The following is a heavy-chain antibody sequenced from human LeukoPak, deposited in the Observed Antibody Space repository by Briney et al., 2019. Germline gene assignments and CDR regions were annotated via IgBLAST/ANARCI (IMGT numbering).Heavy chain of an antibody. J-gene: IGHJ3*02. V-gene: IGHV3-64D*09. CDR1: GFTFSSYD. D-gene: IGHD1-26*01. Sequence: GGSLRLSCSASGFTFSSYDMHWVRQPPGKGLEFVSVISSNGDSTYYADSVKGRFTISRDNSKNTLYLQMSSLRPEDTAVYYCGGGTYKRDAFDIWGQGTMVTASS. CDR2: ISSNGDST. CDR3: GGGTYKRDAFDI.